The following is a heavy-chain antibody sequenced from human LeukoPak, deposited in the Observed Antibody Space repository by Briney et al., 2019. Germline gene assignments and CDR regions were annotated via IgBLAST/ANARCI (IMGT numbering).Heavy chain of an antibody. CDR1: GFTFSRYG. CDR3: AKLSSNYDFWSGYYGGY. V-gene: IGHV3-30*02. D-gene: IGHD3-3*01. CDR2: IRYDGSDK. J-gene: IGHJ4*02. Sequence: GGSLRLSCAASGFTFSRYGMHWVRQAPGKGLEWVAFIRYDGSDKYYADSVKGRFTISRDNSKNTLYLQMNSLRAEDTAVYYCAKLSSNYDFWSGYYGGYWGQGTLVTVSS.